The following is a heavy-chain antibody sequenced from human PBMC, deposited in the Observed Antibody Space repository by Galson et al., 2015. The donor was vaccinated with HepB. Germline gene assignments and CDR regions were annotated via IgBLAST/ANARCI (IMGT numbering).Heavy chain of an antibody. CDR2: ICYSGST. D-gene: IGHD3-9*01. Sequence: ETLSLTCTVADSSISSSSYYWGWIHQPPGKGLEWIGSICYSGSTYNNSPRKSRVTVSVDTSKDKFSLKLGCTAAADTAVYCCAPPFNWLVRWGQGTLVTVSS. CDR3: APPFNWLVR. J-gene: IGHJ4*02. V-gene: IGHV4-39*01. CDR1: DSSISSSSYY.